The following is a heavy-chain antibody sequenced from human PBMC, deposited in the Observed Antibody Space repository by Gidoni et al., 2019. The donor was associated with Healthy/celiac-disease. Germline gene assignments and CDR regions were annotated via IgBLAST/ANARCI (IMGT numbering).Heavy chain of an antibody. CDR1: GFTFSSSW. D-gene: IGHD6-13*01. Sequence: EVQLVESGGGLVQPGGSLTLSCAVSGFTFSSSWMTWVRQAPGRGLEWVANIKQDGSEKYYVDSVKGRFTISRDNAKNSLYLQMNSLRAEDTAVYYCARQQHGDYWGQGTLVTVSS. V-gene: IGHV3-7*05. CDR2: IKQDGSEK. CDR3: ARQQHGDY. J-gene: IGHJ4*02.